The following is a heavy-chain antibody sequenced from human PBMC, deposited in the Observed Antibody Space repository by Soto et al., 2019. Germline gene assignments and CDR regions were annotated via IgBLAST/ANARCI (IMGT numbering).Heavy chain of an antibody. CDR3: VRAFDI. V-gene: IGHV3-30*03. Sequence: QVQLVESGGGVVQPGRSLRLSCAASGFTFSSYGMHWVRQAPGKGLEWVAVISYDGSNKYYADSVKGRFTISRVNSKNTLYLQMNSLRAEDTAVYYCVRAFDIWGQGTMVTVSS. CDR2: ISYDGSNK. CDR1: GFTFSSYG. J-gene: IGHJ3*02.